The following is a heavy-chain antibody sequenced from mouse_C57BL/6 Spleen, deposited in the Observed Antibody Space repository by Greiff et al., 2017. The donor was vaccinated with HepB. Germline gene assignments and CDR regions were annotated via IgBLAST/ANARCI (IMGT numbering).Heavy chain of an antibody. D-gene: IGHD1-1*01. J-gene: IGHJ3*01. CDR1: GYTFTSYW. CDR3: AREGGSPFAY. Sequence: QVQLKESGAELVRPGSSVKLSCKASGYTFTSYWMDWVKQRPGQGLEWIGNIYPSDSETHYNQKFKDKATLTVDKSSSTAYMQLSSLTSEDSAVYYCAREGGSPFAYWGQGTLVTVSA. V-gene: IGHV1-61*01. CDR2: IYPSDSET.